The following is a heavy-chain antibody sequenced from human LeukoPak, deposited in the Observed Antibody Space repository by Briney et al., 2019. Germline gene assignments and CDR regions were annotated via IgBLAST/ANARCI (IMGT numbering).Heavy chain of an antibody. Sequence: GGSLRLSCAASGFTFSNYVLIWVRQAPGRGLEWVSAITGSGGTTSYADSVKGRFTISRDNSRNTPYLQMNSLRAEDAAVYYCAKDREVSAARVYDYWGQGTLVTVSS. CDR3: AKDREVSAARVYDY. CDR1: GFTFSNYV. D-gene: IGHD2-2*01. J-gene: IGHJ4*02. CDR2: ITGSGGTT. V-gene: IGHV3-23*01.